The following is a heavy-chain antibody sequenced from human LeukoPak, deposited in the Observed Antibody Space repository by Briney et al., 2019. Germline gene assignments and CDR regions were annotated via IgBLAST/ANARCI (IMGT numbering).Heavy chain of an antibody. CDR1: GFTFSLYS. CDR2: ITSGSSTI. J-gene: IGHJ4*02. Sequence: GGSLRLSCAASGFTFSLYSMNWVRQAPGKGLEWVSYITSGSSTIYYADSVKGRFTISRDNAENSLFLQMNSLRAEDTAVYYCARDGGGDYWGQGTLVTVSS. D-gene: IGHD3-16*01. CDR3: ARDGGGDY. V-gene: IGHV3-48*01.